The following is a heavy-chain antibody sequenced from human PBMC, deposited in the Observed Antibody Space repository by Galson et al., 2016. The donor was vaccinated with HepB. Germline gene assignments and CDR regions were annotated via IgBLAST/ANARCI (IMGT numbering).Heavy chain of an antibody. Sequence: SLRLSCAASGFTFNSYWMHWVRQAPGKGLVWVSRINTDGSETNYADSVKGRFTISRDKSSNTLYLQMNTLIAEDTAVYYCARDPYVDTAMVTEGGGDYFDYWGQGTLVTVSS. J-gene: IGHJ4*02. CDR1: GFTFNSYW. V-gene: IGHV3-74*01. D-gene: IGHD5-18*01. CDR3: ARDPYVDTAMVTEGGGDYFDY. CDR2: INTDGSET.